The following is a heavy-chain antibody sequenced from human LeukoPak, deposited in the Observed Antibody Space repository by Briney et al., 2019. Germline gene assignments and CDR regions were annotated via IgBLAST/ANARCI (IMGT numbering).Heavy chain of an antibody. J-gene: IGHJ4*02. D-gene: IGHD3-22*01. Sequence: PSETLSLTCAVSGGSISSGGYSWRWIRQPPGKGLEWIGYIYHSGSTYYNPSLKSRVTISVDRSKNQFSLKLSSVTAADTAVYYCARAPDDSSGYPFDYWGQGTLVTVSS. CDR3: ARAPDDSSGYPFDY. CDR2: IYHSGST. V-gene: IGHV4-30-2*01. CDR1: GGSISSGGYS.